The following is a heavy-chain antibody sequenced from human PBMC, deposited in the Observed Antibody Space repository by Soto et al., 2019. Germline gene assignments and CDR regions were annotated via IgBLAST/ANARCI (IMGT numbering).Heavy chain of an antibody. Sequence: QLQLQESGSGLVKPSQTLSLTCAVSGGSISSGGYSWSWIRQPPGKGLEWIGYIYHSGSTYYNPSLKSRVTLAVDRSKNQFSLKLSSVTAADTAVYYCATGGMLDSYGYDEYFQHWGQGTLVTVSS. J-gene: IGHJ1*01. CDR2: IYHSGST. D-gene: IGHD5-18*01. CDR3: ATGGMLDSYGYDEYFQH. V-gene: IGHV4-30-2*01. CDR1: GGSISSGGYS.